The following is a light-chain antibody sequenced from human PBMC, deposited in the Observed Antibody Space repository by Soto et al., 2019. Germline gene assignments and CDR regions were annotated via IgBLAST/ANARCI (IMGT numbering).Light chain of an antibody. Sequence: DIQMTQSPPTLSGSVGDRVTITCRASQSISSWLAWYQQKPGKAPKLLIYDASSLESGVPSRFSGSGSGTEFALTISSLHPDDFATYYCQQYNSYSPTFGQGTKVDI. V-gene: IGKV1-5*01. CDR2: DAS. CDR3: QQYNSYSPT. J-gene: IGKJ1*01. CDR1: QSISSW.